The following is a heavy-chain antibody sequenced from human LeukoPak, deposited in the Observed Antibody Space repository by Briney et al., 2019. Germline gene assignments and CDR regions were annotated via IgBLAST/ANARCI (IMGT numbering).Heavy chain of an antibody. CDR1: GGSISSYY. D-gene: IGHD3-22*01. J-gene: IGHJ5*02. Sequence: PSETLSLTCTVSGGSISSYYWSWIRQPAGKGLEWIGRIYTSGSTNYNPSLKSRVTMSVDTSKNQFSLKLSSVTAADTAVYYCARDPADYDSSGYYFNWFDPWGQGTLVTVSS. CDR2: IYTSGST. CDR3: ARDPADYDSSGYYFNWFDP. V-gene: IGHV4-4*07.